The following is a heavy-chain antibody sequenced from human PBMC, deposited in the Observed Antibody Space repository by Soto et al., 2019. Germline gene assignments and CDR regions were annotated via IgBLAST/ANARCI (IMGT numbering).Heavy chain of an antibody. J-gene: IGHJ4*02. V-gene: IGHV1-3*01. D-gene: IGHD3-3*01. CDR2: INAGNGNT. CDR1: GYTFTSYA. Sequence: ASVKVSCKTSGYTFTSYAMHWVRQAPGKRLEGMGWINAGNGNTKYSQKFQGRVTITRDTSASTAYMELSSLRSEDTAVYYCARDGGPYYDFWSGYYGSYFDYWGQGTLVTVSS. CDR3: ARDGGPYYDFWSGYYGSYFDY.